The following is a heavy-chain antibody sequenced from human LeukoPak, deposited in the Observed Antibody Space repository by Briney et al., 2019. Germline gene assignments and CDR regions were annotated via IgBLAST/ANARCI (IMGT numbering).Heavy chain of an antibody. CDR2: ISSTGSAI. V-gene: IGHV3-48*03. Sequence: GGSLRLSCEASGFTFGTFDFNWVRQAPGKGLEWISYISSTGSAIYYADSVKGRFTISRDNAKNSLYLQMNSLRAEDTAVYYCAELGITMIGGVWGKGTTVTISS. CDR1: GFTFGTFD. D-gene: IGHD3-10*02. CDR3: AELGITMIGGV. J-gene: IGHJ6*04.